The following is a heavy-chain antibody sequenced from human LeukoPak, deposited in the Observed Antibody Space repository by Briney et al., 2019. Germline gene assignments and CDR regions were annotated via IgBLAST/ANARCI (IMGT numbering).Heavy chain of an antibody. J-gene: IGHJ4*02. Sequence: PGGSLRLSCAASGFTFSSYWMTWVRQAPGKGLEWVATIKDDGSEKYYVDSVKGRFFISRDNDKNSLYLQMNCLRAEDTAVYYCARDPLRRFDYWGQGTLLTVSS. CDR3: ARDPLRRFDY. CDR2: IKDDGSEK. CDR1: GFTFSSYW. V-gene: IGHV3-7*01.